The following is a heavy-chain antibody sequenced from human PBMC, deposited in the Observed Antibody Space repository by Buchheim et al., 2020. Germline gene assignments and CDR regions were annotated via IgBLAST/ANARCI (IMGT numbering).Heavy chain of an antibody. J-gene: IGHJ6*02. V-gene: IGHV3-30*18. CDR1: GFTFSSYW. CDR2: ISYDGSNK. Sequence: VQLVESGGGLVQPGGSLRLSCAASGFTFSSYWMSWVRQAPGKGLEWVAVISYDGSNKYYADSVKGRFTISRDNSKNTLYLQMNSLRAEGTAVYYCAKGYYDSSHYYYNWFGMDVWGQGTT. D-gene: IGHD3-22*01. CDR3: AKGYYDSSHYYYNWFGMDV.